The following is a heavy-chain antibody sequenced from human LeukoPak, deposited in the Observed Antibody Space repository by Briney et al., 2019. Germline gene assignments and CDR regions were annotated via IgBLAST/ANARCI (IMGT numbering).Heavy chain of an antibody. J-gene: IGHJ4*02. CDR1: GGSFSGYY. D-gene: IGHD3-3*02. CDR3: ASLARGDY. V-gene: IGHV3-11*01. Sequence: LSLTCAVYGGSFSGYYWSWIRQAPGKGLEWVSYISSSGSTIYYADSVKGRFTISRDNAKNSLYLQMNSLRAEDTAVYYCASLARGDYWGQGTLVTVSS. CDR2: ISSSGSTI.